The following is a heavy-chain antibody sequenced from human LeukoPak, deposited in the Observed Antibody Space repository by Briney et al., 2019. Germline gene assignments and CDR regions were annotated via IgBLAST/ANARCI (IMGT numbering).Heavy chain of an antibody. CDR2: IIPIFGTA. D-gene: IGHD2-2*01. Sequence: SVKVSCKASGGTFSSYAISWVRQAPGQGLEWMGGIIPIFGTANYAQKFQGRVTITTDESTSTAYMELSSLRSEDTAVYYCARNVSSTENWFDPWGQGTLVTVSS. CDR3: ARNVSSTENWFDP. CDR1: GGTFSSYA. J-gene: IGHJ5*02. V-gene: IGHV1-69*05.